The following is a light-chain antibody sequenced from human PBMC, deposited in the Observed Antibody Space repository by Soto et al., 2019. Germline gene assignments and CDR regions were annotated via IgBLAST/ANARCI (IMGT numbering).Light chain of an antibody. CDR1: QSVGAN. J-gene: IGKJ1*01. V-gene: IGKV3-15*01. Sequence: EIVMTQSPATLSVSPGERATLSCRASQSVGANLAWYQQKPGQAPRLLIYGESTSAAGISPRFSGGGSGTEFTPTSTSLQSEDCGVYYCQQDTYWPRTFGQGTKVVIK. CDR2: GES. CDR3: QQDTYWPRT.